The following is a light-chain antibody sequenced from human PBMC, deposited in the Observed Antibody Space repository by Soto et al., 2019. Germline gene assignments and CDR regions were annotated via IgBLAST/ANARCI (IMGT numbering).Light chain of an antibody. J-gene: IGKJ1*01. V-gene: IGKV3-15*01. CDR2: GAS. CDR3: QQYNNWPPWT. Sequence: EIVMTQSPATLSVSPGERATLSCRASQSVSSNLAWYQQTPVQAPSLLIYGASTRATGIPARFSGSWSGTEFTLTISSLQSEDFAVYYCQQYNNWPPWTFGQGTKVEIK. CDR1: QSVSSN.